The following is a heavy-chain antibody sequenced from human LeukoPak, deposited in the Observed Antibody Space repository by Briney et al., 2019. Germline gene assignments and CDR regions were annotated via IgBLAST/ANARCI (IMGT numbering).Heavy chain of an antibody. J-gene: IGHJ6*02. Sequence: PSETLSLTCTVSGGSISSSSYYWGWIRQPPGKGLEWIGSIYYSGSTYYNPSLKSRVTISVDTSKNQFSLKLSSVTAADTAVYYCARDRVAYYGMDVWGQGTTVTVSS. D-gene: IGHD5-12*01. V-gene: IGHV4-39*07. CDR3: ARDRVAYYGMDV. CDR2: IYYSGST. CDR1: GGSISSSSYY.